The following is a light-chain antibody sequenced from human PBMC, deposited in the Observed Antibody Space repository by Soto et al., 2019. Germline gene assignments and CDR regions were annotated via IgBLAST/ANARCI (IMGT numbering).Light chain of an antibody. J-gene: IGLJ1*01. CDR1: SSDVGGYDY. Sequence: QSDLTQPASVSGSPGQSIAISCTGTSSDVGGYDYVSWYQQHPDKAPKLMIYEVTKRPSGVSNRFSGSKSGYTASLTISGLQPEDEADYYCSSHTSGNTRVFGSGTKVTVL. CDR3: SSHTSGNTRV. V-gene: IGLV2-14*01. CDR2: EVT.